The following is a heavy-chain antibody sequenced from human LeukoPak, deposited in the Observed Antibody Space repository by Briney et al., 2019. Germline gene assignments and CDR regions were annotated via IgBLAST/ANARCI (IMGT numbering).Heavy chain of an antibody. D-gene: IGHD5-18*01. CDR2: IYYSWST. V-gene: IGHV4-39*01. CDR3: ARLYGYNCGHSDY. Sequence: SETLSLTCTVSGGSISSSGYYWGWIRQPPGKGLEWIGSIYYSWSTYYNPSLKSRVTISVDTSKNQFSLKLSSVTAADTAVYYCARLYGYNCGHSDYWGQGTLVTVSS. J-gene: IGHJ4*02. CDR1: GGSISSSGYY.